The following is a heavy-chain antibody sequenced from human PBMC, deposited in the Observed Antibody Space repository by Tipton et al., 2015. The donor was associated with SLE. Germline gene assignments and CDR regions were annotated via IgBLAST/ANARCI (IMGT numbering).Heavy chain of an antibody. J-gene: IGHJ3*02. V-gene: IGHV4-38-2*01. CDR3: ATGPLRDAFDI. CDR2: IYYSGST. Sequence: TLSLTCGVSGYLITSGYYWGWIRQPPGKGLEWIGSIYYSGSTYYNPSLKSRVTISVDTSKNQFSLKLSSVTAADTAVYYCATGPLRDAFDIWGQGTMVTVSS. CDR1: GYLITSGYY.